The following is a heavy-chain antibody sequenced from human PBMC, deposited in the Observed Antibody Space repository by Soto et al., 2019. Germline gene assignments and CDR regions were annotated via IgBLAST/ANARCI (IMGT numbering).Heavy chain of an antibody. CDR3: ARPANIAGRPGDHFYYYGMDL. J-gene: IGHJ6*02. CDR2: IIPIFGST. Sequence: QVRLMQSGAEVKKPGSSVKVSCKASGGAFSNYAISWVRQAPGQGLEWMGGIIPIFGSTKSAQKFQGRVTMPADQSTTTAYMELTSLTSDDTGVYFCARPANIAGRPGDHFYYYGMDLWGQGTTVTVSS. D-gene: IGHD6-6*01. CDR1: GGAFSNYA. V-gene: IGHV1-69*01.